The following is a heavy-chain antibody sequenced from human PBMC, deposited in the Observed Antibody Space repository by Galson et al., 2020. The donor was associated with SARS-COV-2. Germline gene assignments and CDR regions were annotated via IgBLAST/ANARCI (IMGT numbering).Heavy chain of an antibody. J-gene: IGHJ5*02. D-gene: IGHD1-1*01. CDR2: ISSSSSTI. CDR3: AREVNERWFDP. Sequence: GGSLRLSCAASGFTFSSYSMNWVRQAPGKGLEWVSYISSSSSTIYYADSVKGRFTISRDNAKNSLYLQMNSLRAEDTAVYYCAREVNERWFDPWGQGTLGTVSS. CDR1: GFTFSSYS. V-gene: IGHV3-48*01.